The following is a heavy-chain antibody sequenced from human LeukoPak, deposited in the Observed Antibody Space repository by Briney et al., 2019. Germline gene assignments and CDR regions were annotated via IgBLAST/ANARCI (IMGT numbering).Heavy chain of an antibody. CDR1: GFTFSNFG. CDR2: IYNDGSNQ. J-gene: IGHJ5*01. V-gene: IGHV3-30*18. D-gene: IGHD3-22*01. CDR3: ANDAPGPYYSLFDS. Sequence: PGRSLRLSCAASGFTFSNFGMHWVRQAPGKGLEWVAVIYNDGSNQLYGDSVMGRFTISRDNSKSTLYLQMNSLSAEDTAVYYCANDAPGPYYSLFDSWGQGTLVIVSS.